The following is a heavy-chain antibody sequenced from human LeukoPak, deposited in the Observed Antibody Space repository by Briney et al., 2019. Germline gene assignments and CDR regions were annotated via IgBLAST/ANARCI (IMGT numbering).Heavy chain of an antibody. J-gene: IGHJ3*02. CDR3: AKGPGTLQGYI. V-gene: IGHV3-30*18. Sequence: PGGSLRLSCAASGFTFSSYGMHWVRQAPGKGLEWVAVISYDGSNKYYADSVKGRFTISRDNSKNTLYLQMNSLRAEDTAVYYCAKGPGTLQGYIWGQGTMVTVSS. CDR1: GFTFSSYG. D-gene: IGHD6-13*01. CDR2: ISYDGSNK.